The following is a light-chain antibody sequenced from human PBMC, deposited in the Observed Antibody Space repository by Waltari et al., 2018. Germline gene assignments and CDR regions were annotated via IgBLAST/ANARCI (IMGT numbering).Light chain of an antibody. CDR3: SSYTSSPSWV. J-gene: IGLJ3*02. V-gene: IGLV2-14*03. Sequence: QSALTQPASVSGSPGQSITISCTGTSSDVGGYNYVSWYQQHPGKAPKLMIYDVSNRTSGVSNRFSGSKSGNTASLTISGLQAEDEADYYCSSYTSSPSWVFGGGTKLTVL. CDR2: DVS. CDR1: SSDVGGYNY.